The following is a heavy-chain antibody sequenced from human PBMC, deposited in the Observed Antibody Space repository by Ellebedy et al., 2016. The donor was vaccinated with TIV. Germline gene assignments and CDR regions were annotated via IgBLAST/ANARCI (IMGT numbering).Heavy chain of an antibody. CDR1: GYTFTSYD. CDR2: MNPNSGNT. Sequence: ASVKVSCKASGYTFTSYDINWVRQATGQGLEWMGWMNPNSGNTGYSPPFHGRVTITRNTSISTAYMELSSLRSEDTAVYYCARVRDNSWYYWGQGTLVTVSS. D-gene: IGHD6-13*01. J-gene: IGHJ4*02. V-gene: IGHV1-8*03. CDR3: ARVRDNSWYY.